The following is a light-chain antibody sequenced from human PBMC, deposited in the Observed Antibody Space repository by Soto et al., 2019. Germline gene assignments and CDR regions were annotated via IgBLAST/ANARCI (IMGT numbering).Light chain of an antibody. Sequence: ERVKTQASATLSVSPGGRATLSCRASQTVSTNLAWYQLKPGQAPRLLIYGASTRATGVPARFTGSGSGTEFTLTISSLQSEDFAVYYCQQYNNWLYTFGQGTKVDIK. CDR3: QQYNNWLYT. J-gene: IGKJ2*01. V-gene: IGKV3-15*01. CDR1: QTVSTN. CDR2: GAS.